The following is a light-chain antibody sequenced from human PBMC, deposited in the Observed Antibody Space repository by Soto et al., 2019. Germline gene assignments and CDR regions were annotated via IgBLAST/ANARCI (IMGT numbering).Light chain of an antibody. J-gene: IGKJ1*01. CDR2: GES. CDR3: QQQGTSPPSWT. Sequence: ETVLTQSPGTLSLSPGERATLFCRASQSITSNHLAWYQQKPGQAPRLLIYGESSRATGIPDRFSGSGSGTHFTLTISRLEPEDFAVYYCQQQGTSPPSWTFGQGTKVAIK. CDR1: QSITSNH. V-gene: IGKV3-20*01.